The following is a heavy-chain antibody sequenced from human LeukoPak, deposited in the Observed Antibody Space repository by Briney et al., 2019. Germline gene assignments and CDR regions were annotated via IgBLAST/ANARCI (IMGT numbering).Heavy chain of an antibody. D-gene: IGHD3-10*01. Sequence: GGSLRLSCAASGFTFSSYAMSWVRQAPGKGLEWVSAISGSGGSTYYADSVKGRFTISRDNSKNTLYLQMNSLRAEDTAVYYGAKDEAGYYGSGTFDYWGQGTLVTVSS. J-gene: IGHJ4*02. CDR3: AKDEAGYYGSGTFDY. V-gene: IGHV3-23*01. CDR2: ISGSGGST. CDR1: GFTFSSYA.